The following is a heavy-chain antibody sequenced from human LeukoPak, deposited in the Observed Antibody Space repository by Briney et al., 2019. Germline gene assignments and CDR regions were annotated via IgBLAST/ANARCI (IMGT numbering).Heavy chain of an antibody. V-gene: IGHV3-23*01. CDR2: ISASGSTT. J-gene: IGHJ4*02. Sequence: PGGSLRLSCAASGFTFTDYAMGWARQAPGQGLEWASTISASGSTTYYADSVRGRFTISRDNSKNTLSLQMSSLRAEDTAVYYCAKARTPYNSGFDYWGQGTLVAVSS. CDR1: GFTFTDYA. D-gene: IGHD6-19*01. CDR3: AKARTPYNSGFDY.